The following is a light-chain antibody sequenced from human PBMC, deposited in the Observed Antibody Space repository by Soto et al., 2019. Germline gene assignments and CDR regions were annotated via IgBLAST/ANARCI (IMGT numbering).Light chain of an antibody. CDR2: YDS. CDR3: QVWDSSSHPSYV. J-gene: IGLJ1*01. CDR1: NIGSKS. V-gene: IGLV3-21*04. Sequence: SYELTQPPSVSVAPGKTARVTCGGNNIGSKSVHWYQQKPGQAPVLVIYYDSDRPSGIPERFSGSNSGNTATLTISRVEAGDEADYYCQVWDSSSHPSYVFGTETQLTVL.